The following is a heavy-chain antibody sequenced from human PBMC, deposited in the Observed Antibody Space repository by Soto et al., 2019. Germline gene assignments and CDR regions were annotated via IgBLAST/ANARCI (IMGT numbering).Heavy chain of an antibody. CDR3: ARPSTVVTPYYYYGMDV. D-gene: IGHD4-17*01. V-gene: IGHV1-24*01. CDR1: GYTLTDLS. CDR2: FDPEDGET. Sequence: GASVKVSCKVSGYTLTDLSMQWVRQAPGKGLEWMGGFDPEDGETIYAQKFQGRVTMTEDTATDTAYMELSSLRSEDTAVYYCARPSTVVTPYYYYGMDVWGQGTTVTVSS. J-gene: IGHJ6*02.